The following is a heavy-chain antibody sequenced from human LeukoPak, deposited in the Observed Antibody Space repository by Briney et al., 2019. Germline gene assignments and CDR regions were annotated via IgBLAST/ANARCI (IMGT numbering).Heavy chain of an antibody. J-gene: IGHJ4*02. Sequence: SETLSLTCTVSGGSISGYYWSWIRQPPGKGLEWIGEINHSGSTNYNPSLKSRVTISVDTSKNQFSLKLSSVTAADTAVYYCARPDYYDSSGYYNYWGQGTLVTVSS. CDR1: GGSISGYY. CDR3: ARPDYYDSSGYYNY. CDR2: INHSGST. D-gene: IGHD3-22*01. V-gene: IGHV4-34*01.